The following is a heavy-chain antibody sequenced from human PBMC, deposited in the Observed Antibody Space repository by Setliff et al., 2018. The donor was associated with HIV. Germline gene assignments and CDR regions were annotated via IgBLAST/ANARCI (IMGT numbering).Heavy chain of an antibody. D-gene: IGHD1-26*01. V-gene: IGHV1-8*01. CDR3: ARDKWELLTSFYYYYGMDV. J-gene: IGHJ6*02. Sequence: ASVKVSCKASGYTFTSHDINWVRQATGQGLEWMGWMNPNSGNTGYAQKFQGRVTMTRNTSISTAYMELSSLRSEDTAVYYCARDKWELLTSFYYYYGMDVWGQGTTVTVSS. CDR2: MNPNSGNT. CDR1: GYTFTSHD.